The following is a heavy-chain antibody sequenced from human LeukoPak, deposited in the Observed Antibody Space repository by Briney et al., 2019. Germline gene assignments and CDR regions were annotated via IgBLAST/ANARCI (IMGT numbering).Heavy chain of an antibody. V-gene: IGHV4-61*02. J-gene: IGHJ4*02. CDR1: GGSISSGSYY. CDR3: ARGLWFGDENPPYFDY. Sequence: SETLSLTCTVSGGSISSGSYYWSWIRQPAGKGLEWIGRFYTSGSTKYNPSLKSRVTISVDTSKNQFSLKLSSVTAADTAVYYCARGLWFGDENPPYFDYWGQGTLVTVSS. D-gene: IGHD3-10*01. CDR2: FYTSGST.